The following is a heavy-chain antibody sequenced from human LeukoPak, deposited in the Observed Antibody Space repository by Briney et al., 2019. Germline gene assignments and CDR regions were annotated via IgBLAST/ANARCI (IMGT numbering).Heavy chain of an antibody. CDR1: GFTFSSYW. Sequence: GGSLRLSCAASGFTFSSYWMHWVRQAPGKGLVWVSRIKTDGSSTDYADSVKGRFTISRDNAKNTMYLQMNSLRAEDTAVYYCARGVSGTGPDIWGLGAMVTVSS. CDR2: IKTDGSST. V-gene: IGHV3-74*01. D-gene: IGHD5/OR15-5a*01. J-gene: IGHJ3*02. CDR3: ARGVSGTGPDI.